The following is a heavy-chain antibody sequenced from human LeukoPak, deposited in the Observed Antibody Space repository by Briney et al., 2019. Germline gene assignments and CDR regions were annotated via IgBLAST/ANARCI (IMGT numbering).Heavy chain of an antibody. V-gene: IGHV3-30*18. D-gene: IGHD6-19*01. CDR3: AKDPKGGLSGWFDAFDI. CDR1: GFTFSTYG. Sequence: GRSLRLSCAASGFTFSTYGMHWVRQAPGKGLYWVAVISYDGSYRYYADSVKGRFTISRDNSKNTLYLQMNSLRAEDTAVYYCAKDPKGGLSGWFDAFDIWGQGTMVTVSS. J-gene: IGHJ3*02. CDR2: ISYDGSYR.